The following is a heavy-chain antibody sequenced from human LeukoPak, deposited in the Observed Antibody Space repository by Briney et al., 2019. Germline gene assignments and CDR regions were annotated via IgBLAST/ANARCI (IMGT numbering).Heavy chain of an antibody. Sequence: GASVKVSYKTSGYTFTSYRISWVRQAPGQGLEWMGWINSYNGNTNYAQKLQGRVTMTTDTSTSTAYMELRSLRSDDTAVYYCARDANYGSGSYSGYWGQGTLVTVSS. CDR3: ARDANYGSGSYSGY. V-gene: IGHV1-18*01. CDR1: GYTFTSYR. CDR2: INSYNGNT. D-gene: IGHD3-10*01. J-gene: IGHJ4*02.